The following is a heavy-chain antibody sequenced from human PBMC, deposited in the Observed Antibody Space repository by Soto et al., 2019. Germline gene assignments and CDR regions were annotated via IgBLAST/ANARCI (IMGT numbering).Heavy chain of an antibody. J-gene: IGHJ4*02. D-gene: IGHD3-10*01. Sequence: SETLSLTCTVSGGSISSGDYYWSWIRQPPGKGLEWIGYIYYSGSTYYNPSLKSRVTISVDTSKNQFSLKLSSVTAADTAVYYCAREHPYGSGSYSPYFDYWGQGTLVTVSS. CDR3: AREHPYGSGSYSPYFDY. CDR2: IYYSGST. CDR1: GGSISSGDYY. V-gene: IGHV4-30-4*02.